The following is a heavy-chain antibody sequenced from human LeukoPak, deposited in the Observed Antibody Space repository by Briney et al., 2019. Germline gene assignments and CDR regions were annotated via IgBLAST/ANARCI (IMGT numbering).Heavy chain of an antibody. CDR1: GFSFGSYG. CDR3: AQLLDDNPIRWYFAL. J-gene: IGHJ2*01. CDR2: ISHEGSAK. Sequence: QPGRSLRLSCAASGFSFGSYGIHWVRQAPGKGLEWVAVISHEGSAKYHADSVKGRFTVSRDNSKNTLYLQMSSLRADDTAVYYCAQLLDDNPIRWYFALWGRGTLVTVSS. D-gene: IGHD1-14*01. V-gene: IGHV3-30*18.